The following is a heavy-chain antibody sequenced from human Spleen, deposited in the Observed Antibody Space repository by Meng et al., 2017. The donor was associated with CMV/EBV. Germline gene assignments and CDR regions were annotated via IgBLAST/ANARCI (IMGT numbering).Heavy chain of an antibody. CDR1: GDSISSDIW. CDR2: VYHRGDT. D-gene: IGHD1-1*01. CDR3: GRDQGRQLINH. V-gene: IGHV4-4*02. J-gene: IGHJ4*02. Sequence: QGRLRGPGPGRVKPSGTLSLTCTVSGDSISSDIWWSWVRQPPGKGLEWIGEVYHRGDTNYNPSLKSRVVISVDRSKNQFSLNLSSVTAADTAVYYCGRDQGRQLINHWGQGTLVTVSS.